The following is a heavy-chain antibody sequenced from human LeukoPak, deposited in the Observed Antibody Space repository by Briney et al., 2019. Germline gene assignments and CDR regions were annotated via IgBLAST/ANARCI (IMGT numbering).Heavy chain of an antibody. Sequence: PGGSLRLSRAASGFTFDDYAMHWVRQAPGRGLEWVSLISGDGGSTYYADSVKGRFTISRDNSKNSLYLQMNSLRTEDTALYYCAKDMDVVGATRGYFDYWGQGTLVTVSS. CDR3: AKDMDVVGATRGYFDY. CDR2: ISGDGGST. J-gene: IGHJ4*02. CDR1: GFTFDDYA. V-gene: IGHV3-43*02. D-gene: IGHD1-26*01.